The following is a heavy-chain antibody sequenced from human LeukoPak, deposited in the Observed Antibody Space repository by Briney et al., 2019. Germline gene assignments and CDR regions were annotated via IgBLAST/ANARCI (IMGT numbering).Heavy chain of an antibody. CDR2: ISWNSGSI. CDR3: AKDLGNDYYDSRVQKHYYYYYGMDV. Sequence: GRSLRLSCAASGFTFDDYAMHWVRQAPGKDLEWVSGISWNSGSIGYADSVKGRFTISRDNAKNSLYLQMNSLRAEDTALYYCAKDLGNDYYDSRVQKHYYYYYGMDVWGQGTTVTVSS. V-gene: IGHV3-9*01. J-gene: IGHJ6*02. CDR1: GFTFDDYA. D-gene: IGHD3-22*01.